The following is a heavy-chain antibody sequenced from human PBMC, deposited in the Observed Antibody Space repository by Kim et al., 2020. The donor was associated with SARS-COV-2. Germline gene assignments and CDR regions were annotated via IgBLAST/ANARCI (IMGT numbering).Heavy chain of an antibody. CDR2: RT. J-gene: IGHJ4*02. CDR3: ATDRDGCLDY. D-gene: IGHD6-19*01. V-gene: IGHV3-23*01. Sequence: RTYYADTVKGRFTISRDNSKNTLYLQMNSLRAEDTAVYYCATDRDGCLDYWGQGTLVTVSS.